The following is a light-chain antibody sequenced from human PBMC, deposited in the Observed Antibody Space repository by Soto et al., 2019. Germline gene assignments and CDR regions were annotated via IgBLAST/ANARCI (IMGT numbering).Light chain of an antibody. V-gene: IGLV1-40*01. J-gene: IGLJ1*01. CDR1: SSNIGAGYD. Sequence: QSVLTQPPSVSGAPGQTVTISCIGTSSNIGAGYDVHWYQQLAGTAPKLLIFGNNNRPSGVPDRFSASKTGTSASLAITGLQAEDEADYYCQSYDSSLTALYVFGTGTKVTVL. CDR2: GNN. CDR3: QSYDSSLTALYV.